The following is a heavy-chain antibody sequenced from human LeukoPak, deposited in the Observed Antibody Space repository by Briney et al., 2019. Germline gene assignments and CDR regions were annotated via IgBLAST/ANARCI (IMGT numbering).Heavy chain of an antibody. J-gene: IGHJ4*02. V-gene: IGHV4-59*01. CDR1: GGSISSYY. CDR3: ARGPKYYDILTGYGPYYFGY. Sequence: SETLSLTCTVSGGSISSYYWSWIRQPPGKGLEWIGYIYYSGSTNYNPSLKSRVTISVDTSKNQFSLKLSSVTAADTAVYYCARGPKYYDILTGYGPYYFGYWSQGTLVTVSS. D-gene: IGHD3-9*01. CDR2: IYYSGST.